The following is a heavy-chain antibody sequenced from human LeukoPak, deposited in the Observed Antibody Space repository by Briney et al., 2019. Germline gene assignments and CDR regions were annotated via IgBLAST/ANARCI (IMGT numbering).Heavy chain of an antibody. Sequence: SETLSLTCTVSGGSISSGSYYWSWIRQPAGKGLEWLGRIYTSGSTNYNPSLKSRVTISVDTSKNQFSLKLSSVTAADTAVYYCARDRGGLSPYFDYWGQGTLVTVSS. CDR1: GGSISSGSYY. D-gene: IGHD3-16*01. CDR3: ARDRGGLSPYFDY. V-gene: IGHV4-61*02. J-gene: IGHJ4*02. CDR2: IYTSGST.